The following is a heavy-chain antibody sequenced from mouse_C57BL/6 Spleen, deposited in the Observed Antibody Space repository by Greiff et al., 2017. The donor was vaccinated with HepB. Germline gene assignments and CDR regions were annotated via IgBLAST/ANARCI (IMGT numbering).Heavy chain of an antibody. CDR1: GYAFSSYW. D-gene: IGHD1-1*01. CDR2: IYPGDGDT. V-gene: IGHV1-80*01. J-gene: IGHJ2*01. CDR3: ARLYYYGSGNYFDY. Sequence: VQLQESGAELVKPGASVKISCKASGYAFSSYWMNWVKQRPGKGLEWIGQIYPGDGDTNYNGKFKGKATLTADKSSSTAYMQLSSLTSEDSAVYFCARLYYYGSGNYFDYWGQGTTLTVSS.